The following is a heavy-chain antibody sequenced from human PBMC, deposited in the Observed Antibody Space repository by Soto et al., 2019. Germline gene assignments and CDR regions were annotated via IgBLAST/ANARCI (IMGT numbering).Heavy chain of an antibody. J-gene: IGHJ3*02. CDR2: ISSSSSYI. D-gene: IGHD2-21*01. CDR3: ARAYSRVDAFDI. V-gene: IGHV3-21*01. CDR1: GFTFSSYS. Sequence: GGSLRLSCAASGFTFSSYSMNWVRQAPGKGLEWVSSISSSSSYIYYADSVKGRFTISRDNAKNSLYLQMNSLRAEDTAVYYCARAYSRVDAFDIWGQGTMVTVSS.